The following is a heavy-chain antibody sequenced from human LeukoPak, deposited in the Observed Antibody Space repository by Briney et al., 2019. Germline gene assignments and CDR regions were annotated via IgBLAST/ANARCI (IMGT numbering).Heavy chain of an antibody. V-gene: IGHV1-2*04. CDR3: ARVQQQRWDAFDI. D-gene: IGHD6-13*01. Sequence: RASVKVSCKASGYTFTGYYMHWVRQAPGQGLEWMGWINPNSGGTNYAQKFQGWVTMTRDTSISTAYMELSRLRSDDTAVYYCARVQQQRWDAFDIWGQGTMVTVSS. CDR2: INPNSGGT. CDR1: GYTFTGYY. J-gene: IGHJ3*02.